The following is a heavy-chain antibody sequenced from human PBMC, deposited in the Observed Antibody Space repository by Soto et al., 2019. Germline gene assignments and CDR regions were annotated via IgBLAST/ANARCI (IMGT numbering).Heavy chain of an antibody. CDR2: IYYSGST. J-gene: IGHJ4*02. CDR1: GGSISSGGYY. D-gene: IGHD2-2*01. Sequence: QVQLQESGPGLVKPSQTLSLTCTVSGGSISSGGYYWSWIRQHPGKGLEWIGYIYYSGSTYHNPSLKSRVTISVDTSKNQFSLKLSSVTAADTAVYYCARGIKPAAIFDYWGQGTLVTVSS. CDR3: ARGIKPAAIFDY. V-gene: IGHV4-31*03.